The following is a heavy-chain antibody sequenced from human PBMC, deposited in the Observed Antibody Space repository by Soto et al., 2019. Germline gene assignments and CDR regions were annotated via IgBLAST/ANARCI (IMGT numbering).Heavy chain of an antibody. Sequence: PSETLSLTCAVYGGSFSGYYWSWIRQPPGKGLEWIGEINHSGSTNYNPSLKSRVTISVDTSKNQFSPKLSSVTAADTAVYYCARPLRYCSSTSRYTGYYGMDVWGQGTTVTVSS. CDR3: ARPLRYCSSTSRYTGYYGMDV. D-gene: IGHD2-2*02. CDR1: GGSFSGYY. J-gene: IGHJ6*02. V-gene: IGHV4-34*01. CDR2: INHSGST.